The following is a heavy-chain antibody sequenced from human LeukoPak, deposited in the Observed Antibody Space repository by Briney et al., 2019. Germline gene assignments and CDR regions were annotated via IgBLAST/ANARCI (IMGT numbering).Heavy chain of an antibody. Sequence: ASVKVSCKASGYTFTSYAMNWVRQAPGQGLEWMGWINTNTGNPTYAQGFIGRFVFSLDTSVSTAYLQISSLKAEDTAVYYCARDLEVGEGIAAAAREDFVDYWGQGTLVTVSS. CDR2: INTNTGNP. CDR3: ARDLEVGEGIAAAAREDFVDY. CDR1: GYTFTSYA. D-gene: IGHD6-13*01. V-gene: IGHV7-4-1*02. J-gene: IGHJ4*02.